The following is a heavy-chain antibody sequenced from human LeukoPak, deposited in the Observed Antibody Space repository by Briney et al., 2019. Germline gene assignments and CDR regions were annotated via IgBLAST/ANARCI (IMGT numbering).Heavy chain of an antibody. CDR3: ARTGEYSGSGPSWGFDI. D-gene: IGHD3-10*01. J-gene: IGHJ3*02. V-gene: IGHV4-59*01. Sequence: ETLSLTCSLSGGSITNYYWSWIRQPPGKGLEWLACIYSSGNNDYNPSLKRRVTISLGTSNNQFSLRLTSVTASDTAVYYCARTGEYSGSGPSWGFDIWGQGTMVTVSS. CDR1: GGSITNYY. CDR2: IYSSGNN.